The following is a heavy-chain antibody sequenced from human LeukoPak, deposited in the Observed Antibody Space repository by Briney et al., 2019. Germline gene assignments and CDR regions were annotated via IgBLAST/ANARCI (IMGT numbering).Heavy chain of an antibody. D-gene: IGHD3-10*01. CDR2: ISGSGDRT. J-gene: IGHJ4*02. V-gene: IGHV3-23*01. Sequence: GGSLRLSCAASGFSFSSYGMGWVRQAPGKGLEWVSAISGSGDRTYYADPVKGRFTVSRDTSKNTLFLQMSSLRAEDTAVYYCAKVLRGVVVPYFDFWGQGTLVTVSS. CDR1: GFSFSSYG. CDR3: AKVLRGVVVPYFDF.